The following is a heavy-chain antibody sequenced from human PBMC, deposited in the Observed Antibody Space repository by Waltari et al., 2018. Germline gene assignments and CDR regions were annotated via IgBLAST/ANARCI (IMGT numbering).Heavy chain of an antibody. V-gene: IGHV3-48*04. Sequence: EVQLVESGGGLVQPGGSLRLSCAASGFTFSSYSLNWVRQPPGKGLEWVSYISSSSSTIYYADSVKGRFTISRDNDKNSLYLQMNSLRAEDTAVYYCASPMTTIVYWGQGTLVTVSS. D-gene: IGHD4-4*01. CDR2: ISSSSSTI. J-gene: IGHJ4*02. CDR1: GFTFSSYS. CDR3: ASPMTTIVY.